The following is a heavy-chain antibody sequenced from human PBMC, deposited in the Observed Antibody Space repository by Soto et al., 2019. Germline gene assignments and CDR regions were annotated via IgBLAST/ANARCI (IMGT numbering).Heavy chain of an antibody. Sequence: SETLSLTCTVSRGSISGYYWSWIRQPPGKGLEWIGNIYYTGSTNYNPSRKSRVTISVDTSKNQFSLKLTSVTAADTAVYYCVRVGGYYGDYPNFDYWGQGTLVTAPQ. CDR1: RGSISGYY. J-gene: IGHJ4*02. CDR3: VRVGGYYGDYPNFDY. CDR2: IYYTGST. D-gene: IGHD4-17*01. V-gene: IGHV4-59*01.